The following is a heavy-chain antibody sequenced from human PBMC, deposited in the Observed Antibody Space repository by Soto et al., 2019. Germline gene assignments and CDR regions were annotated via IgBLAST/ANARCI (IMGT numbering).Heavy chain of an antibody. CDR3: ARGAKVLGYFDRPGYMDV. D-gene: IGHD3-9*01. V-gene: IGHV3-48*01. CDR2: ISSSSSTI. CDR1: GFTFSSYS. J-gene: IGHJ6*03. Sequence: GGSLRLSCAASGFTFSSYSMNWVRQAPGKGLEWVSYISSSSSTIYYADSVKGRFTISRDNAKNSLYLQMNSLRAEDMAVYYCARGAKVLGYFDRPGYMDVWGKGTTVTVSS.